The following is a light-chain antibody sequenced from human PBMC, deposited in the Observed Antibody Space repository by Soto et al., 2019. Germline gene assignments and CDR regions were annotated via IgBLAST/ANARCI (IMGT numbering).Light chain of an antibody. CDR1: QSIRNY. CDR3: QQTYSTPRT. J-gene: IGKJ1*01. V-gene: IGKV1-39*01. CDR2: TAS. Sequence: DVQMTQSPSSLSASVGDRVTITCRASQSIRNYLNCYQQTPGKAPKLLIYTASSLQTGVPSRFSGSGSGTDFTLTISSLHPEDLATYYCQQTYSTPRTFGQGTKVEIK.